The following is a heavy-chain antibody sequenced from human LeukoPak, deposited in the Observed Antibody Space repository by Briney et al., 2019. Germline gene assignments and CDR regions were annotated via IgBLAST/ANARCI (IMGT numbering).Heavy chain of an antibody. Sequence: GGSLRLSCAASGFTFSSYAMHWVRQAPGKGLEWVAVISYDGSNKYYADSVKGRFTISRDNSKNTLYLQMNSLRAEDTAVYYCARGDDSSSWIPYYYYMDVWGKGTTVTISS. V-gene: IGHV3-30*04. CDR2: ISYDGSNK. CDR1: GFTFSSYA. D-gene: IGHD6-13*01. J-gene: IGHJ6*03. CDR3: ARGDDSSSWIPYYYYMDV.